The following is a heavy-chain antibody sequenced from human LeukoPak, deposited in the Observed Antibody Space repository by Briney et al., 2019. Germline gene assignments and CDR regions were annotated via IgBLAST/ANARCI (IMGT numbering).Heavy chain of an antibody. J-gene: IGHJ4*02. V-gene: IGHV3-30-3*01. CDR3: ARAEKIAVAGMGYYFDY. Sequence: PGGSLRLSCAASGFTFSSYAMHWVRQAPGKGLEWVAVISYDGSNKYYADSVKGRFTISRDNSKNTLYLQMNSLRAEDTAVYYCARAEKIAVAGMGYYFDYWGQGTLVTVSS. D-gene: IGHD6-19*01. CDR2: ISYDGSNK. CDR1: GFTFSSYA.